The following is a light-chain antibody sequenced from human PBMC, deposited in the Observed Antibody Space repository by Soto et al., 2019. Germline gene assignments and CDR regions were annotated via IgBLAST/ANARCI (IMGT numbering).Light chain of an antibody. CDR1: QSVSSSY. CDR3: QQRCNWPPVT. CDR2: GAS. Sequence: EIVLTQSPGTLSLSPGERATLSCRASQSVSSSYLAWYQQKPGQAPRLLIYGASRRATGIPDRFSGSGSGSDFTLTISSLEPEDFAVYYCQQRCNWPPVTFGGGTKVDIK. J-gene: IGKJ4*01. V-gene: IGKV3D-20*02.